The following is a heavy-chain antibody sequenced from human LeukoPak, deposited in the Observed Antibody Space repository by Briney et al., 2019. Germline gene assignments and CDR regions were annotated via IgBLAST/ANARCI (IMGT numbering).Heavy chain of an antibody. D-gene: IGHD3-22*01. CDR2: ISGSAGGT. CDR1: GITLSNYG. J-gene: IGHJ4*02. Sequence: GGSLRLSCAVSGITLSNYGMSWVRQAPGKGLEWVAGISGSAGGTNYADSVKGRFTISRDNSKNTLYLQMNRLRAEDTAVYFCAKRDVVIRVILVGFHKEAYYFDSWGQGALVTVSS. CDR3: AKRDVVIRVILVGFHKEAYYFDS. V-gene: IGHV3-23*01.